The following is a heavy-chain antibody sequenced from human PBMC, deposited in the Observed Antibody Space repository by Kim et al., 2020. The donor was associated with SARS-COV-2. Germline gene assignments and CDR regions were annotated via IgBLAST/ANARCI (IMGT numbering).Heavy chain of an antibody. D-gene: IGHD2-15*01. Sequence: SETLSLTCTVSGGSVSSGSYYWSWIRQPPGKGLEWIGYIYYSGSTNYNPSLKSRVTISVDTSKNQFSLKLRSVTAADTAVYYCARGSSWYREFDYWGQGTLVTVSS. CDR1: GGSVSSGSYY. CDR2: IYYSGST. CDR3: ARGSSWYREFDY. V-gene: IGHV4-61*01. J-gene: IGHJ4*02.